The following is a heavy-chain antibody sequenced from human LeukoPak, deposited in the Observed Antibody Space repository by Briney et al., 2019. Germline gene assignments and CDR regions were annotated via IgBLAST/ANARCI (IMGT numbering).Heavy chain of an antibody. CDR3: ARVRGDFETD. CDR2: RYYSGST. D-gene: IGHD3-16*01. CDR1: GGSISSYY. Sequence: SETLSLTCSVSGGSISSYYWTWIRQPPGKGLEWIGYRYYSGSTTYSPSLKSRVTISVDTSKSQFSLKLISVTAADTAIYYCARVRGDFETDWGQGTLVTVSS. V-gene: IGHV4-59*01. J-gene: IGHJ1*01.